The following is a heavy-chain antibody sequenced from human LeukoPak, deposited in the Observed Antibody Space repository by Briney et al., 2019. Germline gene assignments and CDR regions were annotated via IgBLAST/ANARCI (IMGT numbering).Heavy chain of an antibody. CDR3: ARAYSSSSGRDAFDS. J-gene: IGHJ3*02. CDR2: ISSSSSTI. Sequence: PGGSLRLSRAASGFTFNSYNMNWVRQAPGKGLEWVSYISSSSSTIYYADSVKGRFTISRDSAKTSLFLQMNSLRDEDTAVYYCARAYSSSSGRDAFDSWGLGTLVTVSS. CDR1: GFTFNSYN. V-gene: IGHV3-48*02. D-gene: IGHD6-6*01.